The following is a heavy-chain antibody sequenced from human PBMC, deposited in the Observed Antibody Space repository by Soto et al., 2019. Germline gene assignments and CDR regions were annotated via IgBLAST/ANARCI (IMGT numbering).Heavy chain of an antibody. J-gene: IGHJ4*02. CDR2: ISSSSSYI. Sequence: GGSLRLSCAASGFTFSSYSMNWVRQAPGKGLEWVSSISSSSSYIYYADSVKGRFTISRDNAKNSLYLQMNSLRAEDTAVYYCARVYCTNGVCLWAGIAVAGIPYYFDYWGQGTLVTVSS. V-gene: IGHV3-21*01. CDR1: GFTFSSYS. D-gene: IGHD2-8*01. CDR3: ARVYCTNGVCLWAGIAVAGIPYYFDY.